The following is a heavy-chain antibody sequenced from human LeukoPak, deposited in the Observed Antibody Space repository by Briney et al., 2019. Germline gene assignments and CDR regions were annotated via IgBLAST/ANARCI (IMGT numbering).Heavy chain of an antibody. D-gene: IGHD3-16*01. J-gene: IGHJ4*02. Sequence: SETLSLTCTVSGGSISSSSYYWGWIRQPPGKGLEWIGNIYYTGSTHYNPSLKSRVTISVDTSKNQYSLKLSSVTAADTAVYYCARSSPFTSGLFDFWGQGTLVTVSS. V-gene: IGHV4-39*07. CDR1: GGSISSSSYY. CDR3: ARSSPFTSGLFDF. CDR2: IYYTGST.